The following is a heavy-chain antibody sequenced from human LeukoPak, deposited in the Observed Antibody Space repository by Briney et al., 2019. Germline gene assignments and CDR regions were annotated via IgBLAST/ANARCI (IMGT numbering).Heavy chain of an antibody. D-gene: IGHD6-19*01. Sequence: GASVKVSCKASGYTFTGYYMHWVRQAPGQGLEWMGWINPNSGGTNYAQKFQGRVTMTRDTSISTAYMELSRLRSDDTAVYYCARQTHSSGWYHGTYYFDYWGQGTLVTVSS. CDR3: ARQTHSSGWYHGTYYFDY. CDR2: INPNSGGT. J-gene: IGHJ4*02. CDR1: GYTFTGYY. V-gene: IGHV1-2*02.